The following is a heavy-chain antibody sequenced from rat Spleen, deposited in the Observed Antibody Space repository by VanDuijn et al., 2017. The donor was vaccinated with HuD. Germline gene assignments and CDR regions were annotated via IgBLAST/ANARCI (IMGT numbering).Heavy chain of an antibody. CDR2: ISTGGGNT. Sequence: EVQLVESGGGLVQPGRSLKVSCAASGFTFSNSDMAWVRQAPTKGLEWVASISTGGGNTYYPDSVKGRFTISRDNAQNTLYLQMNSLRSEDTATYYCARHSLYYYSRYIHEYFDNWGQGVMVTVSS. D-gene: IGHD1-2*01. J-gene: IGHJ2*01. CDR1: GFTFSNSD. V-gene: IGHV5S23*01. CDR3: ARHSLYYYSRYIHEYFDN.